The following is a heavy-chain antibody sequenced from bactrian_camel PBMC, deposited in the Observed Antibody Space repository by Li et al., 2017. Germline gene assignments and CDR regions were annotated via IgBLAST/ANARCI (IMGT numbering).Heavy chain of an antibody. CDR3: AADRISSWYAPETLAPSRYGY. D-gene: IGHD6*01. V-gene: IGHV3S53*01. CDR2: ISVYDTP. CDR1: GAVSDTYSRYS. Sequence: HVQLVESGGGLVQPGGSLRLSCASSGAVSDTYSRYSLAWFRQAPGKEREGVASISVYDTPHYSDSVKGRFTIFRDNAKKTLYLQMNSLKPEDTATYYCAADRISSWYAPETLAPSRYGYWGQGTQVTVS. J-gene: IGHJ4*01.